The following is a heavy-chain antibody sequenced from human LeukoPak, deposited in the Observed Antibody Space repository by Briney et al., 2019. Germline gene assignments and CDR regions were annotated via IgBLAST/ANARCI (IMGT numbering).Heavy chain of an antibody. CDR1: GGTFTSYA. CDR2: IIPIFCTA. D-gene: IGHD3-3*01. CDR3: AREGPGSGYYYSLFDR. Sequence: SVKVSCTASGGTFTSYAISWVRQAPGQGLEWMGGIIPIFCTANYAQKFQGRVTITTDESTSKAYMELRSLRTEDTAVYYCAREGPGSGYYYSLFDRGGQGT. V-gene: IGHV1-69*05. J-gene: IGHJ5*02.